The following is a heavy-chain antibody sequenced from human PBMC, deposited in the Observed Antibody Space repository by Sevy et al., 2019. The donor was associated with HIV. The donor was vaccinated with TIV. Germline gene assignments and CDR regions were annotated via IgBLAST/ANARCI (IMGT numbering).Heavy chain of an antibody. Sequence: SETLSLTCTVSGGSINSDHWNWIRQPPGKGLEWIGYVYYTGGTNYHPSLKNRVTISVDRTKNQCSLKLTSVTAADTAVYYCARRNDFAIWGQGTMVTVSS. CDR1: GGSINSDH. J-gene: IGHJ3*02. CDR2: VYYTGGT. V-gene: IGHV4-59*08. CDR3: ARRNDFAI.